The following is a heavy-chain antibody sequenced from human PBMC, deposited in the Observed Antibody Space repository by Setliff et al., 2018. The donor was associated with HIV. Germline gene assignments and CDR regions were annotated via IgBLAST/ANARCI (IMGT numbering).Heavy chain of an antibody. Sequence: PSETLSLTCSVSGASISRSTYSWGWIRQPPGKGLEWIGSISYTGSTDYTPSLKSRVTISVDTSNNQFSLKLSSVTAADTAVYYCARGGGTSSPIDYHYYIDVWGKGTTVTVSS. CDR3: ARGGGTSSPIDYHYYIDV. CDR2: ISYTGST. J-gene: IGHJ6*03. D-gene: IGHD6-6*01. V-gene: IGHV4-39*01. CDR1: GASISRSTYS.